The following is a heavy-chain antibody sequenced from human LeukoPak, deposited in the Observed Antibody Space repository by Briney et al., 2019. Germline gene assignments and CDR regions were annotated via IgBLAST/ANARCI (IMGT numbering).Heavy chain of an antibody. D-gene: IGHD6-13*01. CDR2: LNPNSGGT. CDR1: GYTFTGYY. V-gene: IGHV1-2*02. CDR3: AKTLAGYMSSWPRGEIVY. J-gene: IGHJ4*02. Sequence: ASVTVSCKASGYTFTGYYMHGVRQAPGQGLEWMGWLNPNSGGTNYAQKFQGRVTMTRDTSISTAYMELSRLRSDDTAVYYCAKTLAGYMSSWPRGEIVYWGEGTLVTVSS.